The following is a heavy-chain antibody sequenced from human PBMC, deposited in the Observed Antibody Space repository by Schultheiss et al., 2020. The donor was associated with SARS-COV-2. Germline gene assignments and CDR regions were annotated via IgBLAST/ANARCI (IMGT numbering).Heavy chain of an antibody. CDR1: GGSISSYY. CDR2: INHSGST. CDR3: ARVVVRCSSTSCPNWFDP. D-gene: IGHD2-2*01. J-gene: IGHJ5*02. V-gene: IGHV4-59*01. Sequence: SETLSLTFTVSGGSISSYYWSWIRQPPGKGLEWIGEINHSGSTNYSPSLKSRVTISVDTSKNQFSLKLSSVTAADTAVYYCARVVVRCSSTSCPNWFDPWGQGTLVTVSS.